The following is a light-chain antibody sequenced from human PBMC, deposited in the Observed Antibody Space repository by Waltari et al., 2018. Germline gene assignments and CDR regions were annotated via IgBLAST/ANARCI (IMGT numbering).Light chain of an antibody. J-gene: IGLJ3*02. CDR1: SSNIGGNT. CDR2: SNK. CDR3: AAWDDSLNGWV. V-gene: IGLV1-44*01. Sequence: QSVLTQPPSASGTPGQRVTISCSGSSSNIGGNTVNWYQQLPGTAPKLLLYSNKRRPSGVPDRFAGSKSGTSASLAISGLQSEDEADYYCAAWDDSLNGWVFGGGTKLTVL.